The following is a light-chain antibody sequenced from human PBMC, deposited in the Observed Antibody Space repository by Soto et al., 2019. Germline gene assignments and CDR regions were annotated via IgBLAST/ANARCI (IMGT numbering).Light chain of an antibody. CDR1: QTVRNNY. CDR2: DAS. V-gene: IGKV3-11*01. J-gene: IGKJ1*01. Sequence: VFTQSPGTLSLSPGERATLSCRASQTVRNNYLAWYQQKPGQAPRLLIYDASNRATGIPDRFSGSGSGTDFTLTISSLDPEDFAVYYCQQRNSWPRTFGQGTKVDIK. CDR3: QQRNSWPRT.